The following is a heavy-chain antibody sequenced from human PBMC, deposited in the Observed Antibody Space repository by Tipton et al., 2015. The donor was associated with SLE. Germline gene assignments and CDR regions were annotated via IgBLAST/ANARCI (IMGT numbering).Heavy chain of an antibody. CDR1: GFTVSSYY. J-gene: IGHJ1*01. CDR2: IDSGGST. V-gene: IGHV3-53*01. D-gene: IGHD3-10*01. CDR3: ARGPSGSGRESAEYFQH. Sequence: SLRLSCAASGFTVSSYYMSWVRQAPGKGLEWVSVIDSGGSTWYADSAMGRCTISRDNSKNTLHLQVNSLRAEDTAVYYCARGPSGSGRESAEYFQHWGQGTLVTVSS.